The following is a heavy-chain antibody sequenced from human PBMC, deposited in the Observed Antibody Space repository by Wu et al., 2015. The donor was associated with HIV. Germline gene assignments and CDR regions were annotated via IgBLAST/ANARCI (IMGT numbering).Heavy chain of an antibody. CDR2: IIPLFSTT. Sequence: QDQLVQSGAEVKKPGSSVKISCKASGNTFNAINWLRQAPGQGLEWMGGIIPLFSTTEYAHIFQGRVTITTDESTSTAYMRLSSLTSAATAVYYCATPRSPGFSSAWPTYFDYWGQGTLVTVSS. J-gene: IGHJ4*02. CDR1: GNTFNA. D-gene: IGHD6-19*01. CDR3: ATPRSPGFSSAWPTYFDY. V-gene: IGHV1-69*05.